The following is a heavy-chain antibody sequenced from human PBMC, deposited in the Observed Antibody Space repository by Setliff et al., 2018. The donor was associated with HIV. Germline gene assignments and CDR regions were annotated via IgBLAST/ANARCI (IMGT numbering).Heavy chain of an antibody. CDR2: INYAGLS. Sequence: SETLSLTCAVYNGSFSDYNWSWIRQSPGKGLEWIGEINYAGLSDYTPSLTSRVSMAVDTSRNQFSLNLASVTAADTAVYYCARPTGGGNFDVWGPGTMVTV. D-gene: IGHD7-27*01. CDR3: ARPTGGGNFDV. V-gene: IGHV4-34*01. J-gene: IGHJ3*01. CDR1: NGSFSDYN.